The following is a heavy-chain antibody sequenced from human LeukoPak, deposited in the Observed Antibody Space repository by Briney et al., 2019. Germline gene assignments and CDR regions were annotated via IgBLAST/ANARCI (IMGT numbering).Heavy chain of an antibody. V-gene: IGHV1-8*01. CDR3: ARSVKGGYCSSTSCYYYYYMDV. J-gene: IGHJ6*03. CDR1: GYTLTSYD. D-gene: IGHD2-2*01. Sequence: GASVKVSCKASGYTLTSYDINWVRQATGQGLERMGWMNPNSGNTGYAQKFQGRVTMTRNTSISTAYMELSSLRSEDTAVYYCARSVKGGYCSSTSCYYYYYMDVWGKGTTVTVSS. CDR2: MNPNSGNT.